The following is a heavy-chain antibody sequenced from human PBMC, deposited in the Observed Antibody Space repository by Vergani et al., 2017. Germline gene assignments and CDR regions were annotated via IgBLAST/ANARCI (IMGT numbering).Heavy chain of an antibody. CDR1: GGTFSSYT. J-gene: IGHJ6*02. V-gene: IGHV1-69*02. CDR3: ARVGCSSTSCYTSYYYYGMDV. CDR2: IIPILGIA. Sequence: QVQLVQSGAEVKKPGSSVKVSCKASGGTFSSYTISWVRRAPGQGLEWMGRIIPILGIANYAQKFQGRVTITADKSTSTAYMELSSLRSEDTAVYYCARVGCSSTSCYTSYYYYGMDVWGQGTTVTVSS. D-gene: IGHD2-2*02.